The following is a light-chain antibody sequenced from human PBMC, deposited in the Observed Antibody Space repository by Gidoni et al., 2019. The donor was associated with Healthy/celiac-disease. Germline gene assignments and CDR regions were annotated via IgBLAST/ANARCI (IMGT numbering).Light chain of an antibody. Sequence: IQLTQSPSSLSASVGDRVTITCRASQGISSYLAWYQQKTGKDPKLLIYAASTLQSGVPSRFSGSGSGTDFTLTISSLQPEDFATYYCQQLNSYPLTFGQGTRLEIK. CDR1: QGISSY. J-gene: IGKJ5*01. V-gene: IGKV1-9*01. CDR2: AAS. CDR3: QQLNSYPLT.